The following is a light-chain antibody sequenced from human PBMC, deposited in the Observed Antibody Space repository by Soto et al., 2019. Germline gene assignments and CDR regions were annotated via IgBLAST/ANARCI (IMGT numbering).Light chain of an antibody. CDR1: SSDVGGYNY. CDR3: SSYTSSSTYV. J-gene: IGLJ1*01. V-gene: IGLV2-14*03. CDR2: DVS. Sequence: QSALTQPASVSGSPGQSITISCTGTSSDVGGYNYVSWYQQHPGKAPKLMIYDVSHRPSGVSNRFSGSKSGNTASLTISGLQPEDEADYYCSSYTSSSTYVFGTGTQLTVL.